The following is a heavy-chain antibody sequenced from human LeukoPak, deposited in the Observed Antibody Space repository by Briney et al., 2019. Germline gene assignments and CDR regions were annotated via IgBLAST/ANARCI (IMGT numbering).Heavy chain of an antibody. CDR2: INPGDSDT. D-gene: IGHD3-10*01. CDR1: GYRFTSHW. CDR3: ARVGLLRGVDWFDP. J-gene: IGHJ5*02. V-gene: IGHV5-51*01. Sequence: TGESLKISCKGSGYRFTSHWIGRVRQMPGKGLEWMGIINPGDSDTRYSPSFQGQVTISVDKSISTAYLQWSSLKASDTAIYYCARVGLLRGVDWFDPWGQGTLVTVSS.